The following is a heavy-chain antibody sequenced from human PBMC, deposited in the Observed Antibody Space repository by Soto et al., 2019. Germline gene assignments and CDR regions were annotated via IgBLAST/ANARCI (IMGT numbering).Heavy chain of an antibody. J-gene: IGHJ4*02. CDR1: GGYMRTSDCY. V-gene: IGHV4-31*03. CDR2: IYYSGST. CDR3: ASVVPAAMVFDY. D-gene: IGHD2-2*01. Sequence: SETLCLTCTVSGGYMRTSDCYWGWIRQHPGKGLEWIGYIYYSGSTYYNPSLKSRVTISVDTSKNQFSLKLSSVTAADTAVYYCASVVPAAMVFDYWGQGTLVTVSS.